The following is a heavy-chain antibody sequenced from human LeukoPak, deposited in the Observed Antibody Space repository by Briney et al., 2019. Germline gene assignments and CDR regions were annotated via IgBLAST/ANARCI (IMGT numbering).Heavy chain of an antibody. V-gene: IGHV3-20*04. CDR1: GFTFDDYG. CDR3: ASLYSSGWLDAFDI. D-gene: IGHD6-19*01. Sequence: GGSLRLSCAASGFTFDDYGMSWVRHAPGKGLEWVSGINWNGGSTGYADSVKGRFTISRDNAKNSLYLQMNSLRAEDTALYYCASLYSSGWLDAFDIWGQGTMVTVSS. J-gene: IGHJ3*02. CDR2: INWNGGST.